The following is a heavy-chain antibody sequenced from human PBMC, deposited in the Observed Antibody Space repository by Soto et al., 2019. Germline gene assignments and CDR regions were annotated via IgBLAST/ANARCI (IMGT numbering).Heavy chain of an antibody. CDR3: ARGVTAGVDY. Sequence: ASVKVSCRASGYSFTSLDINWVRQTTGQGLEWMGWMQPSSGRTGYAQKFQGRVTMTRDTSINTAYMELSSLTSDDTAFYYCARGVTAGVDYWGQGTLVTVSS. CDR1: GYSFTSLD. D-gene: IGHD1-26*01. J-gene: IGHJ4*02. CDR2: MQPSSGRT. V-gene: IGHV1-8*01.